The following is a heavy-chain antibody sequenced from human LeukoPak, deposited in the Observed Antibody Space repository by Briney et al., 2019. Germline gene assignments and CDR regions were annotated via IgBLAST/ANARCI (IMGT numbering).Heavy chain of an antibody. D-gene: IGHD3-22*01. J-gene: IGHJ4*02. Sequence: PGGSLRLSCAASGFTFDDYAMHWVRQAPGKGLEWVSLISGDGGSTYYADSVKGRFTISRDNSKNSLYLQMNSLRTEDTALYYCARAYYYDSSGYPPYYWRQGTLVTVSS. V-gene: IGHV3-43*02. CDR2: ISGDGGST. CDR3: ARAYYYDSSGYPPYY. CDR1: GFTFDDYA.